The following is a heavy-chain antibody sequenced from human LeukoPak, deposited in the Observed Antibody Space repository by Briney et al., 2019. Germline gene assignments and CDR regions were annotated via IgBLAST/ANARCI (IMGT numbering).Heavy chain of an antibody. CDR2: IIPILGIA. D-gene: IGHD3-10*01. V-gene: IGHV1-69*04. CDR1: GGTFSSYA. Sequence: SVKVSCKASGGTFSSYAISWVRQAPGQGLEWMGRIIPILGIANYAQKFQGRATITADKSTSTAYMELSSLRSEDTAVYYCAGILWFGELLGGFDYWGQGTLVTVSS. CDR3: AGILWFGELLGGFDY. J-gene: IGHJ4*02.